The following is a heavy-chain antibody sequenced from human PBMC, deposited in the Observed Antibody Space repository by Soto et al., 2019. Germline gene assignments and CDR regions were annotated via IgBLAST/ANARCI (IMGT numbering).Heavy chain of an antibody. J-gene: IGHJ4*02. CDR3: ARGPSGDKVHY. CDR2: IFDSGNT. CDR1: GGSISSGDYY. D-gene: IGHD7-27*01. Sequence: SETLSLTCTVSGGSISSGDYYWTWIRQPPGKGLEWIGFIFDSGNTYYSPSLKSRVTLSIDTSKNQFSLHLNSVTAADTAVYYCARGPSGDKVHYWGQGALVTVSS. V-gene: IGHV4-30-4*01.